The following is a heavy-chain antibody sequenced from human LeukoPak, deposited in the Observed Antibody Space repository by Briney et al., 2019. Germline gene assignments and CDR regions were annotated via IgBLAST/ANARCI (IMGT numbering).Heavy chain of an antibody. CDR2: IYHSGST. CDR3: AGRSGSYYLSFDY. V-gene: IGHV4-4*02. Sequence: SETLSLTCAVSGGSISSSNWWSWVRQPPGKGLEWIGEIYHSGSTNYNPSLKSRVTISVDTSKNQFSLKLSSVTAADTAVYYCAGRSGSYYLSFDYWGQGTLVTVSS. D-gene: IGHD3-10*01. J-gene: IGHJ4*02. CDR1: GGSISSSNW.